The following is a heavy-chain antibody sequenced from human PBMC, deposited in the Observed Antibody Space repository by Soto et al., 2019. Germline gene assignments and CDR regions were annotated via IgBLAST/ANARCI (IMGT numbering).Heavy chain of an antibody. V-gene: IGHV1-18*01. CDR3: ARKSSSSSWFDP. CDR1: GYTFFTYG. J-gene: IGHJ5*02. Sequence: QVPLVQSGAEVKKPGASVRVSCKASGYTFFTYGITLVRQAPGQGLEWMGWISTYDGNTDYAQKLQGRVTMTTDTSTRTAYMELRSLRSDDTAVYYCARKSSSSSWFDPWGQGTLVTVFS. D-gene: IGHD6-6*01. CDR2: ISTYDGNT.